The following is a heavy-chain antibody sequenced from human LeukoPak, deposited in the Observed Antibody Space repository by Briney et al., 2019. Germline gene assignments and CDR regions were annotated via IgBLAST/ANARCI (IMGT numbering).Heavy chain of an antibody. Sequence: PGGSLRLSCAASGFTFSSYEMNWVRQAPGKGLEWVSPIRSIVTSIDYVDSVKGRFTISRDNAKNSLYLQMDSLRAEATAVYYCARGISSSYHRHFDYWGQGILVTVSS. D-gene: IGHD6-13*01. CDR1: GFTFSSYE. CDR3: ARGISSSYHRHFDY. J-gene: IGHJ4*02. CDR2: IRSIVTSI. V-gene: IGHV3-48*03.